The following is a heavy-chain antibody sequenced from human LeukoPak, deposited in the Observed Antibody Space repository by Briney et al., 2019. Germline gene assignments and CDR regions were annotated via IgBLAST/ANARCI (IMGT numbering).Heavy chain of an antibody. D-gene: IGHD1-26*01. CDR1: GFTFSSYG. J-gene: IGHJ4*02. CDR3: ARAFTDRLVGAPSSY. Sequence: GGSLRLSCAASGFTFSSYGMHWVRQAPGKGLEWVAVIWYDGSNKYYADSVKGRFTISRDNSKNTLYLQMNSLRAEDTAVYYCARAFTDRLVGAPSSYWGQGTLVTVSS. V-gene: IGHV3-33*01. CDR2: IWYDGSNK.